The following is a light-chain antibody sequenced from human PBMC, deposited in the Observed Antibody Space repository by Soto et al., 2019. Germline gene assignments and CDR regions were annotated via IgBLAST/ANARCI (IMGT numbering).Light chain of an antibody. Sequence: QSALTQPASVSGSPGQSITISCTGTSSDVGGYNYVSWYQQHPGKAPKLMIYDVSNRPSGVSNRFSRSKSGNTASLTISGLEPEDEADYYCRSYTISSTQVFGTGTKVTVL. V-gene: IGLV2-14*01. CDR3: RSYTISSTQV. CDR2: DVS. CDR1: SSDVGGYNY. J-gene: IGLJ1*01.